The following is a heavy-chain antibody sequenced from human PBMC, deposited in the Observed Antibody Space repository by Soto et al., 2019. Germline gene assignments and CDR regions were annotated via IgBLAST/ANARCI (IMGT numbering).Heavy chain of an antibody. CDR3: ARDRHYGSGGANWFDP. CDR2: ISPYNGNT. Sequence: QVQLVQSGAEVKNPGASVKVSCKASGYTFTTYGISWVRQAPGQGLEWMGWISPYNGNTKYEQKLQGRVTMTTDTSTSTAYKEPGSLRSDDTGVYFCARDRHYGSGGANWFDPWGQGPLVTVSS. J-gene: IGHJ5*02. V-gene: IGHV1-18*01. CDR1: GYTFTTYG. D-gene: IGHD3-10*01.